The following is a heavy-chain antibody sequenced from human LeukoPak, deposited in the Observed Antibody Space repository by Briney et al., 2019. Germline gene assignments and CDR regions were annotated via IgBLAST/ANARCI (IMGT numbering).Heavy chain of an antibody. D-gene: IGHD3-3*01. Sequence: PSQTLSLTCTVSGGSISSGDYYWSWIRQPPGKGLEWIGYIYYSGSTYYNPSLKSRVTISVDTSKNQFSLKLGSVTAADTAVYYCASLRFLEWLLNDYWGQGTLVTVSS. V-gene: IGHV4-30-4*08. J-gene: IGHJ4*02. CDR3: ASLRFLEWLLNDY. CDR1: GGSISSGDYY. CDR2: IYYSGST.